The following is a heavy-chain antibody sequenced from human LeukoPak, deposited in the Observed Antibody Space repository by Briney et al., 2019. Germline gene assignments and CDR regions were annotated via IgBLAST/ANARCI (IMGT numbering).Heavy chain of an antibody. D-gene: IGHD6-13*01. V-gene: IGHV4-34*01. J-gene: IGHJ5*02. CDR2: INHSGST. Sequence: PSETLSLTCAVYGGSFSGYDWSWIRQPPGKGLEWIGEINHSGSTNYNPSLKSRVTISVDTSKNQFSLKLSSVTAADTAVYYCARGGSSSWYGWFDPWGQGTLVTVSS. CDR1: GGSFSGYD. CDR3: ARGGSSSWYGWFDP.